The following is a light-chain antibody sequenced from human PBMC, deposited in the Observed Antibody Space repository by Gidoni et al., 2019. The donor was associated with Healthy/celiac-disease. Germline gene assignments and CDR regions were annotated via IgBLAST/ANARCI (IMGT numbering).Light chain of an antibody. V-gene: IGLV2-14*01. J-gene: IGLJ1*01. CDR3: SSYTSSSTEV. CDR2: EVS. CDR1: SSDVGCYNY. Sequence: QSALTQPASVSGSPGPSITISCTGTSSDVGCYNYVSWYQQPPGKAPKLMIYEVSNRPSGVSNRFSGSNSGNTASLTISGLQAEDEADYYCSSYTSSSTEVFGTGTKVTVL.